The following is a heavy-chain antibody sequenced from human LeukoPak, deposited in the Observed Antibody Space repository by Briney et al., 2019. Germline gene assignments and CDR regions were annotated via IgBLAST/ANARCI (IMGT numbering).Heavy chain of an antibody. D-gene: IGHD6-13*01. J-gene: IGHJ4*02. V-gene: IGHV4-59*08. Sequence: SETLSLTCTVSGGSISSYYWSWIRQPPGKGLEWIGYISYSGSTNYNPSLKSRVTISIDTSKNHFSLKLSSVTAADTAVYFCVAGTWTLYYFDSWGQGALITVSS. CDR3: VAGTWTLYYFDS. CDR1: GGSISSYY. CDR2: ISYSGST.